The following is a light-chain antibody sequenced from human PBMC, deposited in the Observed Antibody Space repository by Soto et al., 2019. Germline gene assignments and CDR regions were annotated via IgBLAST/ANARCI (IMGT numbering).Light chain of an antibody. V-gene: IGKV1-5*01. CDR2: GAS. J-gene: IGKJ1*01. CDR1: QSISSY. CDR3: QHYNTYSGT. Sequence: DIHLTQSPSTLSASVGDRVTITCRASQSISSYLAWYQQRPGTAPKLLIYGASKLQSGVPTRFSGSGSGTEFTLTISSLQPDDFATYFCQHYNTYSGTFGQGTKVDI.